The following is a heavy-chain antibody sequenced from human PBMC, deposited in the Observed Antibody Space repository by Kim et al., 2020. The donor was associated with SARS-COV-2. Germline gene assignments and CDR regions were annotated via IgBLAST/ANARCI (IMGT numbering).Heavy chain of an antibody. CDR1: GGTFSSYA. D-gene: IGHD2-15*01. V-gene: IGHV1-69*13. Sequence: SVKVSCKASGGTFSSYAISWVRQAPGQGLEWMGGIIPIFGTANYAQKFQGRVTITADESTSTAYMELSSLRSEDTAVYYCARDYAGYCSGGSCHSLVYYYGMDVWGRGTTVTVSS. CDR3: ARDYAGYCSGGSCHSLVYYYGMDV. CDR2: IIPIFGTA. J-gene: IGHJ6*02.